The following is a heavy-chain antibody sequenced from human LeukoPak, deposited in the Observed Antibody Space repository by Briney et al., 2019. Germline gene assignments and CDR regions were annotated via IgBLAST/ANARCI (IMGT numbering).Heavy chain of an antibody. CDR1: GGSISSYY. CDR2: IYYSGST. J-gene: IGHJ6*03. V-gene: IGHV4-59*01. Sequence: SETLSLTCTVSGGSISSYYWSWIRQPPGKGLEWIGYIYYSGSTNYNPSLKSRVTISVDTSKNQFSLKLSSVTAADTAVYYCARSSTVTTDLHYYYYMDVWGKGTTVTISS. D-gene: IGHD4-17*01. CDR3: ARSSTVTTDLHYYYYMDV.